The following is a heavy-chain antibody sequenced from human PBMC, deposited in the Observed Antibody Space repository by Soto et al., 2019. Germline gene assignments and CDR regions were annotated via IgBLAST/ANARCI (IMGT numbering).Heavy chain of an antibody. J-gene: IGHJ1*01. D-gene: IGHD6-13*01. CDR1: GDAFTSYD. Sequence: GASVKVSCKASGDAFTSYDISWVRQATGQGLEWMGWMSPNNGNTGYAQKLQGRVTMTTDTSTSTAYMELRSLRSDDTAVHYCAWLGYSSSWKAEYFQHWGQGTLVTVSS. CDR2: MSPNNGNT. V-gene: IGHV1-18*01. CDR3: AWLGYSSSWKAEYFQH.